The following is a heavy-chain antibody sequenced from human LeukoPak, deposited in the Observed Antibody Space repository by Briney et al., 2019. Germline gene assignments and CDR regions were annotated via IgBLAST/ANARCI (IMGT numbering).Heavy chain of an antibody. V-gene: IGHV3-30*18. Sequence: GGSLRLSCAASGFSFSNAWMNWVRQAPGKGLEWVAVISYDGSNKYYADSVKGRFTISRDNSKNTLYLQMNSLRAEDTAVYYCAKVMSSDYGDYAGPFDYWGQGTLVTVSS. CDR1: GFSFSNAW. CDR2: ISYDGSNK. J-gene: IGHJ4*02. D-gene: IGHD4-17*01. CDR3: AKVMSSDYGDYAGPFDY.